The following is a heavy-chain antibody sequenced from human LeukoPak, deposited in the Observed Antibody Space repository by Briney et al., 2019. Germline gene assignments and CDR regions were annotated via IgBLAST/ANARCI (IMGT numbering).Heavy chain of an antibody. CDR2: ISYDGSNK. J-gene: IGHJ4*02. CDR1: GLTFSVHW. V-gene: IGHV3-30*18. Sequence: GGSLRLSCAASGLTFSVHWMNWVRQAPGKGLEWVAVISYDGSNKYYADSVKGRFTISRDNSKNTLYLQMNRLRAEDTAVYYCAKGSRWSGFDYWGQGTLVTVSS. D-gene: IGHD3-3*01. CDR3: AKGSRWSGFDY.